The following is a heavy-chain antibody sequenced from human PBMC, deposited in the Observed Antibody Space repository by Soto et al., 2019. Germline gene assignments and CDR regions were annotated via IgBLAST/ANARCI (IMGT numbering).Heavy chain of an antibody. CDR2: INPSGGST. D-gene: IGHD6-13*01. V-gene: IGHV1-46*01. Sequence: QVQLVQSGAEVKKPGASVKLSCKSSEYSFTDYYIHWVRQAPGQGLEWMGLINPSGGSTSYAQKFQGRLTMTRDTSTSTVDMELSSLRSEDSAVYYCATAAYSTSWYDFGGQGTLVTASS. J-gene: IGHJ4*02. CDR3: ATAAYSTSWYDF. CDR1: EYSFTDYY.